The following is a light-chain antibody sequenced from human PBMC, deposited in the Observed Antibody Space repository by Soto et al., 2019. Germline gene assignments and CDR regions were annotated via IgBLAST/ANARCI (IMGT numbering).Light chain of an antibody. CDR2: GAS. Sequence: EIVMTQSPATLSVSTGERATLSCRASQSVGRNLAWYQQKPGQAPRLLIYGASTRATGIPARFSGSWSGTEFTLTISSLQSEDFAIYSCQQYNHWPPLTFGGGTKVEIK. CDR3: QQYNHWPPLT. CDR1: QSVGRN. V-gene: IGKV3-15*01. J-gene: IGKJ4*01.